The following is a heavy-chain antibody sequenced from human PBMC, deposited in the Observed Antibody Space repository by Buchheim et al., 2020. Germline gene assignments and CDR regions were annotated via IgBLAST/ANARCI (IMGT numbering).Heavy chain of an antibody. J-gene: IGHJ6*02. CDR3: ARDLSWEMITFGGAYYYGMDV. V-gene: IGHV1-46*01. CDR1: GYTFTNYY. D-gene: IGHD3-16*01. CDR2: INPSGGST. Sequence: QVQLVQSGAEVKKPGASVKVSCKASGYTFTNYYMHWVRQAPGQGLEWMGIINPSGGSTRYAQKFQGRVTMTRDTSTSTVYMELSSLRSEDTAVYYCARDLSWEMITFGGAYYYGMDVWGQGTT.